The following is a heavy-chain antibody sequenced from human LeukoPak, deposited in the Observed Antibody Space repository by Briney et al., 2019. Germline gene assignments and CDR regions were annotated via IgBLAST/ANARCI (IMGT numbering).Heavy chain of an antibody. J-gene: IGHJ4*02. Sequence: ASVKVSCKASGYTFTSYGISWVRQAPGQGLEWMGWISAYNGNTNYAQMLQGRVTMTTDTPTSTAYMELRSLRSDDTAVYYCARVYCNTTNCQRATHWGQGTLVTVSS. D-gene: IGHD2-2*01. CDR2: ISAYNGNT. V-gene: IGHV1-18*01. CDR1: GYTFTSYG. CDR3: ARVYCNTTNCQRATH.